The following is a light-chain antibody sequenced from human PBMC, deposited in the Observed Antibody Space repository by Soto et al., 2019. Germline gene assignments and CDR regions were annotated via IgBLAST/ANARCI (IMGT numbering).Light chain of an antibody. CDR2: RAS. V-gene: IGKV1-5*03. CDR1: QNINNW. CDR3: QLYKSYPGT. Sequence: DIQMTQSPSTLSAAVGDRVTITCRASQNINNWLAWYQQKPGKAPKLLIYRASSLDSGVPSRFSGSGSGTEFTLTISSLQPDDFATYYCQLYKSYPGTFGPGTKVEIK. J-gene: IGKJ1*01.